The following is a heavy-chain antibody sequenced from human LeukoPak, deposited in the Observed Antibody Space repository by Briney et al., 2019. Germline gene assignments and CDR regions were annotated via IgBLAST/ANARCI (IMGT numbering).Heavy chain of an antibody. CDR3: AGDIVVVPAASSYYYYYGMDV. V-gene: IGHV4-59*01. CDR1: GGSISSYY. Sequence: SETLSLTCTVSGGSISSYYWSWIRQPPGKGLEWIGYIYYNGRVTNYNPSLKGRVSISVDTSKNQFSLKLSSVTAADTAVYYCAGDIVVVPAASSYYYYYGMDVWGQGTTVTVSS. J-gene: IGHJ6*02. D-gene: IGHD2-2*01. CDR2: IYYNGRVT.